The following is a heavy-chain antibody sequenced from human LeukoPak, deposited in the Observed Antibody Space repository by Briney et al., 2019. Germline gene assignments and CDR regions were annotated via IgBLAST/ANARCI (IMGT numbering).Heavy chain of an antibody. CDR3: ARESHSSGWYGYYYYYMDV. CDR2: IIPIFGTA. V-gene: IGHV1-69*06. Sequence: ASVKVSCKASGGTFSSYAISWVRQAPGQGLEWMGGIIPIFGTANYAQKFQGGVTITADKSTSTAYMELSSLRSEDTAVYYCARESHSSGWYGYYYYYMDVWGKGTTVTVSS. D-gene: IGHD6-19*01. CDR1: GGTFSSYA. J-gene: IGHJ6*03.